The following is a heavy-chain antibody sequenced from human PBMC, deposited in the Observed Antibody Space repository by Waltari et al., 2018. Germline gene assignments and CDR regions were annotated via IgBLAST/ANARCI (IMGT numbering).Heavy chain of an antibody. J-gene: IGHJ3*02. CDR3: ARHPNDAFDI. CDR1: GYSFTSYL. Sequence: EVQLVQSGSAVNKPGESVKISCKVSGYSFTSYLIGWLRQMPGKGLELMGIIYPGDYDTRYSPAFQGEFTISADKSISTAYLQWSSLKASDTAMYYCARHPNDAFDIWGQGTMVTVSS. V-gene: IGHV5-51*01. CDR2: IYPGDYDT.